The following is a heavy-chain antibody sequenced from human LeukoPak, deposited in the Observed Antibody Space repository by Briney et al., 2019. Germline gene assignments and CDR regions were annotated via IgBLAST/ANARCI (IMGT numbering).Heavy chain of an antibody. CDR1: GYTFTGYY. J-gene: IGHJ5*02. Sequence: ASVKVSCKASGYTFTGYYMHWVRQAPAQGLEWMGRINPNSGGKNYAQKFQGRVTKNRGTSIRTVYLELSRLRSDDTAVYYCARGYGSGSYNWFDPWGQGTLVTVSS. D-gene: IGHD3-10*01. CDR3: ARGYGSGSYNWFDP. V-gene: IGHV1-2*06. CDR2: INPNSGGK.